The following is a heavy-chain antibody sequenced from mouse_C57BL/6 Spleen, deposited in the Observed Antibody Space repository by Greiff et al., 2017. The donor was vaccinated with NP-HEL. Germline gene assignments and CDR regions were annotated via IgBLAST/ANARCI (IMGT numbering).Heavy chain of an antibody. D-gene: IGHD1-1*01. CDR3: ARVYYGSSPYWYFDV. J-gene: IGHJ1*03. Sequence: EVKLVESGGGLVKPGGSLKLSCAASGFTFSSYAMSWVRQTPEKRLEWVATISDGGSYSYYPDNVKGRFTISRDNAKNNLYLQMSHLKSEDTAMYYCARVYYGSSPYWYFDVWGTGTTVTVSS. V-gene: IGHV5-4*03. CDR2: ISDGGSYS. CDR1: GFTFSSYA.